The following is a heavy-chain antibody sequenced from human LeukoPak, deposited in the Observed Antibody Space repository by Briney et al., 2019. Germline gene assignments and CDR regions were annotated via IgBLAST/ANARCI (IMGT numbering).Heavy chain of an antibody. J-gene: IGHJ5*02. CDR1: GGSISSYY. CDR2: IYYSGST. D-gene: IGHD3-3*01. V-gene: IGHV4-59*08. Sequence: SSETLSLTCTVSGGSISSYYWSWIRQPPGKGLEWIGYIYYSGSTNYNPSLKSRVTISVDTSKNQFSLKLSSVTAADTAVYYCASRYDFSWFDPWSQGTLVTVSP. CDR3: ASRYDFSWFDP.